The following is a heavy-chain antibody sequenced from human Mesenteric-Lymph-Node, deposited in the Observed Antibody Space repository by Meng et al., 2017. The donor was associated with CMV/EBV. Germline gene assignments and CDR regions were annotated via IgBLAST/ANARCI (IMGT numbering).Heavy chain of an antibody. D-gene: IGHD3-16*01. V-gene: IGHV3-73*01. CDR3: TGGNDY. CDR1: GFSLCGSA. Sequence: LRLPRHGCGFSLCGSAILWVRDGCRNAPRWVGRIRSEASHGATAYAASVKVRFSFSREDSKSTAYLLMNSLKTKDTALYYCTGGNDYWGQGTLVTVSS. J-gene: IGHJ4*02. CDR2: IRSEASHGAT.